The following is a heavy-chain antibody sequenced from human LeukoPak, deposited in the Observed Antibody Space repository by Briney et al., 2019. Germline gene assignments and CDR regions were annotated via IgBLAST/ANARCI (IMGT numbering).Heavy chain of an antibody. Sequence: SETLSLTCTVSGGSISTSTYYWGWVRQPPGKGLEWIGSFYYSGATYYNPSLKSRVTISEDTSVNQFSLRLSSVTAADTAVYYCARGGNSGLPWWHYFDYWGQGTLVTVSS. V-gene: IGHV4-39*07. CDR3: ARGGNSGLPWWHYFDY. CDR2: FYYSGAT. D-gene: IGHD4-23*01. CDR1: GGSISTSTYY. J-gene: IGHJ4*02.